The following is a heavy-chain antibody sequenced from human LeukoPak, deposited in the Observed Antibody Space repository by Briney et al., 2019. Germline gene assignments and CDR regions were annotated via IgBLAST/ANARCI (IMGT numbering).Heavy chain of an antibody. D-gene: IGHD3-22*01. CDR2: ISGSGTTT. J-gene: IGHJ4*02. CDR1: GLTFSDYY. V-gene: IGHV3-11*04. CDR3: AIQITMIVVVPYFDY. Sequence: PGGSLRLSCAASGLTFSDYYMTWIRQAPGKGLEWVSSISGSGTTTYSADSVRGRFTVSRDNAKNSVFLYTNSLRAEDTAVYYCAIQITMIVVVPYFDYWGQGTLVTVSS.